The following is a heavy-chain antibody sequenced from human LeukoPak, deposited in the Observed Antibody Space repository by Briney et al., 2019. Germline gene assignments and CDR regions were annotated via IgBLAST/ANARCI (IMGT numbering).Heavy chain of an antibody. D-gene: IGHD3-10*01. V-gene: IGHV4-31*03. CDR3: ARFIWFGETNWFDP. Sequence: PSETLSLTCTVSGGSISSGGYYWSWIRQHPGEGLEWIGYIYYSGSTYYNPSLKSRVTISVDTSKNQFSLKLSSVTAADTAVYYCARFIWFGETNWFDPWGQGTLVTVSS. CDR1: GGSISSGGYY. CDR2: IYYSGST. J-gene: IGHJ5*02.